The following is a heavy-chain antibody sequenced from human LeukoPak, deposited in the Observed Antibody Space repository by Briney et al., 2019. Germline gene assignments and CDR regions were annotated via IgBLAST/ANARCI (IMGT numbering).Heavy chain of an antibody. J-gene: IGHJ6*03. CDR3: ARDQDGYYYYYMDV. V-gene: IGHV1-2*02. CDR1: GYTFTGYY. Sequence: ASVKVSCKASGYTFTGYYMHWVRQAPGQGLEWMGWINPNSGGTNCAQKFQGRVTMTRDTSISTAYMELSRLRSDDTAVYYCARDQDGYYYYYMDVWGKGTTVTVSS. CDR2: INPNSGGT.